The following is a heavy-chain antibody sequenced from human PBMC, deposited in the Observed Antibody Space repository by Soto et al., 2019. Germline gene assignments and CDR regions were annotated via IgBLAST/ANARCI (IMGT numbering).Heavy chain of an antibody. CDR2: INHSGST. J-gene: IGHJ6*02. D-gene: IGHD6-6*01. CDR3: ARVGSIAAHPSTYYYYGMDV. Sequence: SVTLSLTCAVYGGSFSGYYWSWIRQPPGKGLEWIGEINHSGSTNYNPSLKSRVTISVDTSKNQFSLKLSSVTAADTAVYYCARVGSIAAHPSTYYYYGMDVWGQGTTVTVS. CDR1: GGSFSGYY. V-gene: IGHV4-34*01.